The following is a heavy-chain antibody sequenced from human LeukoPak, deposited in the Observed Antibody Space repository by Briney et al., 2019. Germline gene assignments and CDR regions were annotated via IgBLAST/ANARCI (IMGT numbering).Heavy chain of an antibody. CDR1: GFTFSSYG. D-gene: IGHD3-22*01. CDR2: IWYDGSNK. Sequence: PGRSLRLSCAASGFTFSSYGMHWVRQAPGKGLEWVAVIWYDGSNKYYADSVKGRFTISRDNSKNTLYLQMNSLRAEDTAVYYCARDLSPGDYYDSSGYPGYGMDVWGQGTTVTVSS. J-gene: IGHJ6*02. V-gene: IGHV3-33*01. CDR3: ARDLSPGDYYDSSGYPGYGMDV.